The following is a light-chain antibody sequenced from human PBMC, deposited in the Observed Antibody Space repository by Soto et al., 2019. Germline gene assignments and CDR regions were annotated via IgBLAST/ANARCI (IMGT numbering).Light chain of an antibody. J-gene: IGKJ1*01. CDR2: GAS. Sequence: EIVMTQSPATLSVSPGERATLSCRASQSVSSNLAWYQQNPGQAPRLLIYGASIRATGIPARFSGSGSGTEFTLTISSLQSEDFAVYYCQQYNNWPRTFGQGTKV. CDR3: QQYNNWPRT. V-gene: IGKV3-15*01. CDR1: QSVSSN.